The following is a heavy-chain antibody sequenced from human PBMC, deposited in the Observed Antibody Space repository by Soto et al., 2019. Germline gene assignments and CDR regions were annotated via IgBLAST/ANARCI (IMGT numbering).Heavy chain of an antibody. CDR2: IYYRANP. V-gene: IGHV4-59*08. D-gene: IGHD2-21*01. Sequence: SETLSLTCTVSGWSISSYYWSWIRQPPGKGLEWIGYIYYRANPNYNPSLKSRVTISQDTSKNQFSLKLSSVTAADTALYYCTIGSWSGEVFDIWGQGTMVTVSS. J-gene: IGHJ3*02. CDR3: TIGSWSGEVFDI. CDR1: GWSISSYY.